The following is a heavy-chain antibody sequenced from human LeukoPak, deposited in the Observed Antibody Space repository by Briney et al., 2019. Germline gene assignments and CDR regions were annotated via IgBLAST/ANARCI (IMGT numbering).Heavy chain of an antibody. J-gene: IGHJ4*02. CDR2: IYHSGST. CDR3: ARDYRGYFDY. D-gene: IGHD1-26*01. V-gene: IGHV4-38-2*02. Sequence: SETLSLTCSVSGYSISSGYYWGWIRQPPGKGLEWIGSIYHSGSTYYNPSLKSRVTISVDTSKNQFSLKLSSVTAADTAVYYCARDYRGYFDYWGQGTLVTVSS. CDR1: GYSISSGYY.